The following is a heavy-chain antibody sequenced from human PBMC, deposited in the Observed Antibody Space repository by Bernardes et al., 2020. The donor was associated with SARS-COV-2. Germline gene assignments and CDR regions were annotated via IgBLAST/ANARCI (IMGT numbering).Heavy chain of an antibody. D-gene: IGHD3-3*01. CDR1: GFTFSTYS. J-gene: IGHJ4*02. CDR3: ARDSSSWSGYPFDY. V-gene: IGHV3-48*01. Sequence: GGSLRLSCAASGFTFSTYSMTWVRQAPGMGLEWVSYISSTSSTIYYADSVKGRFTISRDNAKNSLYLQMNSLRTEDTAVYYCARDSSSWSGYPFDYWGQGNLVTVSS. CDR2: ISSTSSTI.